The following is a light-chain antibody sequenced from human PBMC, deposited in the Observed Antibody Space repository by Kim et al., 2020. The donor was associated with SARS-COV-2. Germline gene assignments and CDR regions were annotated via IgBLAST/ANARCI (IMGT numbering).Light chain of an antibody. CDR3: MQALQTRLT. CDR2: LGS. V-gene: IGKV2-28*01. CDR1: QSLLHSNGYNY. J-gene: IGKJ4*01. Sequence: PASISCRSSQSLLHSNGYNYLDWYLQKPGQSQQLLIYLGSNRASGVPDRFSGSGSGTDFTLKISRVEAEDVGVYYCMQALQTRLTFGGGTKVDIK.